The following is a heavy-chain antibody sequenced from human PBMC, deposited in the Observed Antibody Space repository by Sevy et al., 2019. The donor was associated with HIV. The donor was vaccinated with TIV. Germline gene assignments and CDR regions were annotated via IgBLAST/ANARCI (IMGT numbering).Heavy chain of an antibody. J-gene: IGHJ6*02. CDR2: ISSSGSTI. CDR3: ARDAAGPIAAAGTAYGMDV. D-gene: IGHD6-13*01. V-gene: IGHV3-11*01. CDR1: GFTFSDYY. Sequence: GESLKISCAASGFTFSDYYMSWIRQAPGKGLEWVSYISSSGSTIYYADSVKGRFTISRDNAKNSLYLQMNSLRAEDTAVYYCARDAAGPIAAAGTAYGMDVWGQGTTVTV.